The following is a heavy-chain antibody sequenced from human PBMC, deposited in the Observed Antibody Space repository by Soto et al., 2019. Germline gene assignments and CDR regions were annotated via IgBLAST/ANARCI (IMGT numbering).Heavy chain of an antibody. CDR3: ARHQGVLRFTPGPPDV. J-gene: IGHJ6*02. V-gene: IGHV4-39*01. CDR2: IYYSGNT. D-gene: IGHD3-3*01. Sequence: QLQLQESGPGLVMPSETLSLTCTVSGGSITSSTYYWGWIRQPPGKGLEWIGSIYYSGNTYYNPSLKSRVTISVDTSKNQFSLKLSSVTAADTAVYYCARHQGVLRFTPGPPDVWGQGTTVTVSS. CDR1: GGSITSSTYY.